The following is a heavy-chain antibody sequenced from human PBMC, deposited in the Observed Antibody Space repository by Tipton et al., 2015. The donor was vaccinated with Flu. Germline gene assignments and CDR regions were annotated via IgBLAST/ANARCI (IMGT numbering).Heavy chain of an antibody. J-gene: IGHJ5*02. CDR3: AKEGSYNILTNYYNKGVDP. V-gene: IGHV4-39*07. D-gene: IGHD3-9*01. CDR1: GGSISSYTYY. Sequence: TLSLTCTVSGGSISSYTYYWGWFRQSPGTGLEWIGSIYYSGTTYYNPSLKSRVTMSIDTSKNQFSLKVTSVTAADTAVYYCAKEGSYNILTNYYNKGVDPWGQGTVVIVSS. CDR2: IYYSGTT.